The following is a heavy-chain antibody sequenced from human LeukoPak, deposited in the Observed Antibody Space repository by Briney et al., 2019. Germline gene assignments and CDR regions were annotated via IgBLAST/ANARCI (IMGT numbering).Heavy chain of an antibody. D-gene: IGHD5-18*01. Sequence: ASVKVSCKASGYTFTSYYMHWVRQAPGQGLEWMGIINPNSGGTNYAQKFQGRVTMARDTSISTAYMELSRLRSDDTAVYYCARAAMVNYWGQGTLVTVSS. CDR3: ARAAMVNY. CDR1: GYTFTSYY. V-gene: IGHV1-2*02. CDR2: INPNSGGT. J-gene: IGHJ4*02.